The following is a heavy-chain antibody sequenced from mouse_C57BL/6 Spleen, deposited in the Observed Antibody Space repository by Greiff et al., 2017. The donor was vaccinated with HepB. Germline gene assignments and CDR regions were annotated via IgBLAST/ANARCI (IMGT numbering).Heavy chain of an antibody. V-gene: IGHV7-3*01. Sequence: EVHLVESGGGLVQPGGSLSLSCAASGFTFTDYYMTWVRQPPGKALEWLGFIRNKANGYTTEYSASVKGRFTISRDNSQSILYLQMNALRAEDSATDYCARLYYYEFDVWGTGTTVTVSS. CDR1: GFTFTDYY. D-gene: IGHD1-1*01. J-gene: IGHJ1*03. CDR2: IRNKANGYTT. CDR3: ARLYYYEFDV.